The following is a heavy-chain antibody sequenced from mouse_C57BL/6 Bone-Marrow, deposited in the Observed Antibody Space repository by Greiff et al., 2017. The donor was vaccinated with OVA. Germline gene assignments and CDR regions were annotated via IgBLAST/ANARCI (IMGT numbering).Heavy chain of an antibody. Sequence: EVKLMESGGGLVQSGRSLRLSCATSGFTFSDFYMEWVRHAPGKGLEWIAASRNKANDYTTAYSASVKGRFIVSRDTSHSILYLQMNVLRAEDTAIYYCARDDYGIFDYWGQGTTLTVSA. D-gene: IGHD2-1*01. V-gene: IGHV7-1*01. J-gene: IGHJ2*01. CDR1: GFTFSDFY. CDR3: ARDDYGIFDY. CDR2: SRNKANDYTT.